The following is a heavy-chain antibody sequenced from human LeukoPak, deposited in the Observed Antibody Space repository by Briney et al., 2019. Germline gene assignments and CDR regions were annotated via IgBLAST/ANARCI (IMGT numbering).Heavy chain of an antibody. D-gene: IGHD6-13*01. CDR3: AIRYIAAAGTENYGMDV. V-gene: IGHV1-2*02. Sequence: ASVKVSCKASGYTFTGYYMQWVRQAPGQGLEWMGWINPNSGVTNYAQKFQGRVTMTRDTSISTAYMELSSLRSEDAAVYYCAIRYIAAAGTENYGMDVWGQGTTVTVSS. CDR1: GYTFTGYY. J-gene: IGHJ6*02. CDR2: INPNSGVT.